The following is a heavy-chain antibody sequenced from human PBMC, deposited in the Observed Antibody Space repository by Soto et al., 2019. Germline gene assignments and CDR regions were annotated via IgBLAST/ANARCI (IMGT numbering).Heavy chain of an antibody. CDR1: GFTFSSYG. Sequence: QVQLVESGGGVVQPGRSLRLSCAASGFTFSSYGMHWVHQAPGKGLEWVAVIWYDGSNKYYADSVKGRFTISRDNSKNTLYLQMNSLRAEDTAVYYCAREYVDYVWGGYRYYFDYWGQGTLVTVSS. CDR2: IWYDGSNK. V-gene: IGHV3-33*01. J-gene: IGHJ4*02. CDR3: AREYVDYVWGGYRYYFDY. D-gene: IGHD3-16*02.